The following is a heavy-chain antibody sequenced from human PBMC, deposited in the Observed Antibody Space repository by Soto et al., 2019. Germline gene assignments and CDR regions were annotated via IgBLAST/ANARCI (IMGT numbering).Heavy chain of an antibody. V-gene: IGHV1-2*02. Sequence: QVQLVQSGAEVKKPGASVKVSCKASGYTFIDYYIHWVRQAPGQGLEWMGWINPNRGATNYAQKFQGRVTMTRDTSISTAYMELSRLRSDDTAVYYCARDNPDYNAFGIWGQGTMVTVSS. CDR3: ARDNPDYNAFGI. CDR2: INPNRGAT. CDR1: GYTFIDYY. J-gene: IGHJ3*02. D-gene: IGHD4-4*01.